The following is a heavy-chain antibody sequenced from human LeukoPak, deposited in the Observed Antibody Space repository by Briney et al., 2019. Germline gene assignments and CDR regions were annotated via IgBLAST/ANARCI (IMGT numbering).Heavy chain of an antibody. V-gene: IGHV3-30*02. CDR2: IRYDGSNK. J-gene: IGHJ4*02. CDR3: AKKAYGSGSLYYFDY. CDR1: GFTFSSYG. Sequence: PGGSLRLSCAASGFTFSSYGMHWVRQAPGKGLEWVAFIRYDGSNKYYADSVKGRFTISRDNSKNTLYLQMNSLRAEDTAVYYCAKKAYGSGSLYYFDYWGQGTLVTVSS. D-gene: IGHD3-10*01.